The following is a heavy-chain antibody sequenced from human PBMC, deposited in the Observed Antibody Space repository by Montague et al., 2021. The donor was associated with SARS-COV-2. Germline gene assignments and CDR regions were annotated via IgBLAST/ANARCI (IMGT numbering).Heavy chain of an antibody. D-gene: IGHD6-19*01. CDR2: LYTSGST. CDR3: ARESGYSSGWRYYYGMDV. CDR1: GGSISNYY. Sequence: SETLSLTCTVSGGSISNYYWTWIRQPAGKGLEWIGRLYTSGSTNYNPSLKSRVTMSVDTSKNQFSLNVTSVTAADTAIYYCARESGYSSGWRYYYGMDVWGQGTTVTVS. J-gene: IGHJ6*02. V-gene: IGHV4-4*07.